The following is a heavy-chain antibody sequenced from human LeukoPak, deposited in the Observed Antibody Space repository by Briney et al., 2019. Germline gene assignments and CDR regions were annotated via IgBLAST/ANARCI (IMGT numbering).Heavy chain of an antibody. J-gene: IGHJ3*02. CDR3: ARQYYDILTGYYKDAFDI. Sequence: ASVKVSCKAPGYTITDSFMHWVRQAPGQGLEWMGWINPNSGGTNFAQKFQGRVTMTRDTSTSTVYMELSSLRSEDTAVYYCARQYYDILTGYYKDAFDIWGQGTMVTVSS. D-gene: IGHD3-9*01. CDR1: GYTITDSF. V-gene: IGHV1-2*02. CDR2: INPNSGGT.